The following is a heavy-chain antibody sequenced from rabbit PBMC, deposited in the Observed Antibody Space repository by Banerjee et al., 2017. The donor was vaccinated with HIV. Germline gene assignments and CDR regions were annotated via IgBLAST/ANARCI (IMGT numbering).Heavy chain of an antibody. Sequence: QSLEESGGDLVKPGASLTLTCTASGSTLSRYYICWVRQAPGKGLEWIACIGTGSGTTYYATWAKGRFTISKASSTTVTLQMTSLTAADTATHFCARGTYLDYFELWGQGTLVTVS. J-gene: IGHJ4*01. CDR3: ARGTYLDYFEL. CDR1: GSTLSRYY. V-gene: IGHV1S40*01. CDR2: IGTGSGTT. D-gene: IGHD8-1*01.